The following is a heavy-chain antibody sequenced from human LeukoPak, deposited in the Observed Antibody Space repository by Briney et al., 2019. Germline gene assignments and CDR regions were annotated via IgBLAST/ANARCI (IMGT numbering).Heavy chain of an antibody. J-gene: IGHJ4*02. CDR3: ARDLFYDFWSGPSIFDY. V-gene: IGHV1-69*17. D-gene: IGHD3-3*01. Sequence: SVTVSCKASGGTFSSYAISWVRQAPGQGLEWMGRIIHIFGIANYAQKFQGRVTITADKSTSTSYMELSSLISEDTAVYYGARDLFYDFWSGPSIFDYWGQGTLVTVSS. CDR2: IIHIFGIA. CDR1: GGTFSSYA.